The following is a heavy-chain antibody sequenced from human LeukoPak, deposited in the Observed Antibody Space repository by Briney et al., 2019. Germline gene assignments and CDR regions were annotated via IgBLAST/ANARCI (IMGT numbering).Heavy chain of an antibody. D-gene: IGHD4-17*01. V-gene: IGHV3-23*01. CDR3: AKDLVYGDYPEYFQH. CDR1: GFTFSSYA. CDR2: ISGSGGRK. J-gene: IGHJ1*01. Sequence: GGSLRLSCTASGFTFSSYAMSWVRQAPGKGLERVSAISGSGGRKYYADSVKGRFTISRDNSKNTLYLQMNSLRAEDTAVYYCAKDLVYGDYPEYFQHWGQGTLVTVSS.